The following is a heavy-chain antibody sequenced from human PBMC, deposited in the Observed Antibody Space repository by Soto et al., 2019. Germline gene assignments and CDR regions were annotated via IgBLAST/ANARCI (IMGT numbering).Heavy chain of an antibody. CDR1: GGTFSSYA. CDR3: ARARRRYYDSSGQPKDYYYYGMDV. CDR2: IITIFGTA. D-gene: IGHD3-22*01. Sequence: QVQLVQSGAEVKKPGSSVKVSCKASGGTFSSYAISWVRQAPGQGLEWMGGIITIFGTANYAQKFQGRVTITADESTSTAYMELSSLRSEDTAVYYCARARRRYYDSSGQPKDYYYYGMDVWGQGTTVTVSS. V-gene: IGHV1-69*01. J-gene: IGHJ6*02.